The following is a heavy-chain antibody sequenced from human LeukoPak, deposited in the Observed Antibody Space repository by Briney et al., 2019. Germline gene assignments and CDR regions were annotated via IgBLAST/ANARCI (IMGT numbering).Heavy chain of an antibody. CDR2: FDPEDGET. V-gene: IGHV1-24*01. CDR1: GYTLTELS. Sequence: ASVKVSCKVSGYTLTELSMHWVRQAPGKGLEWMGGFDPEDGETIYAQRFQGRVTMTEDTSTDTAYMELSSLRSEDTAVYYCATAQQLVRYYYVMNVWGQGTTVPVSS. CDR3: ATAQQLVRYYYVMNV. J-gene: IGHJ6*02. D-gene: IGHD6-13*01.